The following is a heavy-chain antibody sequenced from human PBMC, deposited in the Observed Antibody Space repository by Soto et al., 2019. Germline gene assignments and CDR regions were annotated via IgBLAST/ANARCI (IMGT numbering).Heavy chain of an antibody. CDR1: GITLSSYW. CDR2: IKRESDGATT. J-gene: IGHJ4*02. CDR3: ATEGDSSGWGWWAY. D-gene: IGHD6-19*01. Sequence: PGGSXRLSCAASGITLSSYWMNWVRQAPGNGLEWVGRIKRESDGATTDYAAPVKGRFTISRDDSKNTVYLQMNSLKTEDTAVYYCATEGDSSGWGWWAYWGQGTLVTVSS. V-gene: IGHV3-15*07.